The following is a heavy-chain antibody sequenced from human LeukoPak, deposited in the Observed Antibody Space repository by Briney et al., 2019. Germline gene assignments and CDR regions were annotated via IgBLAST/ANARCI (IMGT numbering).Heavy chain of an antibody. Sequence: AGSLRPSCLVAAPTLSSFAMSWVRPAQREWLEWISAISGNSDTIHYADSVKGRFTVSRDNSKNILYMQMNSLAAEDTAVYYCTRYGLSTYARRAFDYWGQGTLVAVSS. J-gene: IGHJ4*02. CDR1: APTLSSFA. D-gene: IGHD3-16*01. CDR3: TRYGLSTYARRAFDY. CDR2: ISGNSDTI. V-gene: IGHV3-23*05.